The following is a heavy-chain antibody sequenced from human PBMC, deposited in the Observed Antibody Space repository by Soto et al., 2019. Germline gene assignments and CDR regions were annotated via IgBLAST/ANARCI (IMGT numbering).Heavy chain of an antibody. Sequence: ASVKVSCKASGYTFTSYDINWVRQATGQGLEGMGWMNPNSGNTGYAQKFQGRVTMTRNTSISTAYMELSSLRSEDTAVYYCARSTWKTYYYYYYMDAWGKGTTVTVSS. D-gene: IGHD1-1*01. CDR3: ARSTWKTYYYYYYMDA. V-gene: IGHV1-8*01. CDR2: MNPNSGNT. CDR1: GYTFTSYD. J-gene: IGHJ6*03.